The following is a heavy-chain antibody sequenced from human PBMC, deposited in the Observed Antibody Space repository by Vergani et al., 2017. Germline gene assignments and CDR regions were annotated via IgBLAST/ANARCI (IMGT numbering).Heavy chain of an antibody. CDR3: AREGEQQLVRGWWPGCVDY. V-gene: IGHV1-46*03. CDR1: GFTFTSYA. D-gene: IGHD6-13*01. Sequence: QLVQSGPEVKKPGTSVKVSCKASGFTFTSYAMHWVRQAPGQGLEWMVIINPSGGTKSYAQKFQGRVTMTRDTSTSTVYMELSSLRSEDTAVYYGAREGEQQLVRGWWPGCVDYWGQGTLVTVSS. CDR2: INPSGGTK. J-gene: IGHJ4*02.